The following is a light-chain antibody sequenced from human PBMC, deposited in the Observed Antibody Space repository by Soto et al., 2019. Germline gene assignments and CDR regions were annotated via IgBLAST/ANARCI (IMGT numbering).Light chain of an antibody. J-gene: IGKJ5*01. Sequence: EIVLTQSPGTLSLSPGERATLSCRASQSVSSSYLAWCQQKPGQAPRLLIYGASSRATGIPDRFSGGGSGTDFTLTISRLEPVDFAVYYCQQYGSSPPITFGQGTRLDIK. CDR1: QSVSSSY. CDR2: GAS. CDR3: QQYGSSPPIT. V-gene: IGKV3-20*01.